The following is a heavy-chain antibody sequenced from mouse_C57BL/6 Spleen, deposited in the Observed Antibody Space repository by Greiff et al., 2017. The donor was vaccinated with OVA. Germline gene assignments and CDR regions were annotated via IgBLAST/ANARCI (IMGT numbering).Heavy chain of an antibody. D-gene: IGHD4-1*01. J-gene: IGHJ4*01. V-gene: IGHV2-2*01. CDR3: ARNFGTWRYYAMDY. CDR2: IWSGGST. CDR1: GFSLTSYG. Sequence: VKLMESGPGLVQPSQSLSITCTVSGFSLTSYGVHWVRQSPGKGLEWLGVIWSGGSTDYNAAFISRLSISKDNSKSQVFFKMNSLQADDTAIYYCARNFGTWRYYAMDYWGQGTSVTVSS.